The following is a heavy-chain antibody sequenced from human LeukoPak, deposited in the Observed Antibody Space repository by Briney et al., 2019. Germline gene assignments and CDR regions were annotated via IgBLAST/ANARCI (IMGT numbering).Heavy chain of an antibody. CDR2: ISVSGGNT. D-gene: IGHD2/OR15-2a*01. Sequence: GGSLRLSCAASGFTFSDYAMTWVRQAPGKGLEWVSTISVSGGNTYYADSVRGRLTISRDNSKNTLYLQMSSLSAEDAAVYYCVQDVTGKWYGNINWHGLNWYDPWGQGTLVIVSS. CDR3: VQDVTGKWYGNINWHGLNWYDP. CDR1: GFTFSDYA. J-gene: IGHJ5*02. V-gene: IGHV3-23*01.